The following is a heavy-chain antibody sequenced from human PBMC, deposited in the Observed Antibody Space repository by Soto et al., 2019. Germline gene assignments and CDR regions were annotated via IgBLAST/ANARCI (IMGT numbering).Heavy chain of an antibody. V-gene: IGHV4-31*03. CDR2: IHYSGAT. CDR1: DDSMRSGGYY. D-gene: IGHD6-6*01. J-gene: IGHJ5*02. CDR3: LRGKDKDDSSSWHH. Sequence: KPSETLSLTCSVSDDSMRSGGYYWTWIRQLPGKGLQWIGFIHYSGATLYSPSLKSRVSISMQMSNNQFSLRLGSVTAADTAIYYCLRGKDKDDSSSWHHWGQGNPVPVSS.